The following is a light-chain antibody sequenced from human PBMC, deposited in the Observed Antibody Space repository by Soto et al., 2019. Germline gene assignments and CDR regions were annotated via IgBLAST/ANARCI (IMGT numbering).Light chain of an antibody. J-gene: IGKJ4*01. CDR3: QQYFRTPIT. CDR2: GAS. Sequence: EIVMTQSPASLSVSPGERATLSCRASQSVSINVAWYQQKLGQAPRLLIFGASTRATGIPARFSGTGSGTEFTLTISSLQSEDFAVYYCQQYFRTPITFGGGTKVDIK. V-gene: IGKV3-15*01. CDR1: QSVSIN.